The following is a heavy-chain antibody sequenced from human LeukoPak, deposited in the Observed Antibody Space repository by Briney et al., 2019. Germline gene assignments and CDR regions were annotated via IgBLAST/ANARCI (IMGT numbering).Heavy chain of an antibody. CDR1: GYSISSGYY. V-gene: IGHV4-38-2*01. CDR2: IYHSGST. Sequence: PSETLSLTCAVSGYSISSGYYWGWIRQPPGKGLEWIGSIYHSGSTYYNPSLKSRVTISVDTSKNQFSLKLSSVTAADTAVYYCARLVGQLSLWGSGTLVTVSS. D-gene: IGHD3-10*01. J-gene: IGHJ2*01. CDR3: ARLVGQLSL.